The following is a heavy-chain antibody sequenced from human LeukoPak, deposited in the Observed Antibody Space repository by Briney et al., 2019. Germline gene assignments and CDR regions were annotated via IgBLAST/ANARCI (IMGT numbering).Heavy chain of an antibody. CDR1: GGTLSSYA. Sequence: SVKVSCKASGGTLSSYAISWVRQAPGQGLEWMGGIIPIFGTANYAQKFQGRVTITADKSTSTAYMELNSLRSEDTAVYYCALAGRGYYFDYWGQGTLVTVSS. V-gene: IGHV1-69*06. CDR3: ALAGRGYYFDY. CDR2: IIPIFGTA. D-gene: IGHD6-19*01. J-gene: IGHJ4*02.